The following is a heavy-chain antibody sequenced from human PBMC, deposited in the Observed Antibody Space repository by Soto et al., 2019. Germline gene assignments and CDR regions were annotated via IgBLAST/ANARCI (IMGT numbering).Heavy chain of an antibody. Sequence: EVQLVESGGGLVKPGGSLRLSCAASGFSISNAWMNWVRQAPGKGLEWVGRVKRKIDGETTDYAAPVKGRFTISRDDSNNMLYLQMNSLKADDTAVYYCTTGSVEGVWGQGTTVTVSS. J-gene: IGHJ6*02. CDR1: GFSISNAW. D-gene: IGHD2-15*01. CDR3: TTGSVEGV. V-gene: IGHV3-15*07. CDR2: VKRKIDGETT.